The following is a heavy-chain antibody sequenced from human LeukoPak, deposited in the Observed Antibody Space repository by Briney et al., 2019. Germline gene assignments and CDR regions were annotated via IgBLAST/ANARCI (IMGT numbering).Heavy chain of an antibody. CDR1: GFTFSSYA. V-gene: IGHV3-30-3*01. Sequence: EGSLRLSCAASGFTFSSYAMHWVRQAPGKGLEWVAVISYDGSNKYYADSVKGRFTISRDNSKNTLYLQMNSLRAEDTAVYYCAREIGVAAAGDYWGQGTLVTVSS. J-gene: IGHJ4*02. CDR3: AREIGVAAAGDY. D-gene: IGHD6-13*01. CDR2: ISYDGSNK.